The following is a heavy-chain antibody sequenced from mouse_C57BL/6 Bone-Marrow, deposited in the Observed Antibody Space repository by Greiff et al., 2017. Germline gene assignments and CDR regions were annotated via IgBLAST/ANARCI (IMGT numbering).Heavy chain of an antibody. V-gene: IGHV1-4*01. D-gene: IGHD4-1*01. Sequence: QVQLQQSGAELARPGASVKMSCKASGYTFTSYTMQWVKQRPGQGLEWIGYINPSSGYTKYNQKFKDKATLTADKSSSTAYMQLSSLTSADSAVYYCASWDALYYAMDYWGQGTSVTVSS. CDR3: ASWDALYYAMDY. J-gene: IGHJ4*01. CDR1: GYTFTSYT. CDR2: INPSSGYT.